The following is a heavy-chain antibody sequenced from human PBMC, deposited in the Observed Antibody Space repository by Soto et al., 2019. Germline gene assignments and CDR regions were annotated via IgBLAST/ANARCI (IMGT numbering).Heavy chain of an antibody. J-gene: IGHJ4*02. CDR3: ARTMIAVAVHFDY. V-gene: IGHV4-34*11. D-gene: IGHD6-19*01. CDR1: GGSISGYY. Sequence: PSETLSLTCAVYGGSISGYYWSWLRQPPGKGLEWIGYIYYSGSTNYNPSLKSRVTISVDTSKNQFSLKLSSVTAADTAVYSCARTMIAVAVHFDYWGQGTLVTVSS. CDR2: IYYSGST.